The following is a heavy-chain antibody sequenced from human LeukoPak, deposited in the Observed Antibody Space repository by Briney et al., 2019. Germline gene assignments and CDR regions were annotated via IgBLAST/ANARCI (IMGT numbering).Heavy chain of an antibody. Sequence: SETLSLTCTVSGGSLSSSSYYWGWIRQPPGKGLEWIGSIYYSGSTYYNPSLKSRVTISVDTSKNQFSLKLSSVTAADTAVYYCARHRATVTPEDLFDYWGQGTLVTVSS. CDR1: GGSLSSSSYY. CDR3: ARHRATVTPEDLFDY. CDR2: IYYSGST. D-gene: IGHD4-17*01. J-gene: IGHJ4*02. V-gene: IGHV4-39*01.